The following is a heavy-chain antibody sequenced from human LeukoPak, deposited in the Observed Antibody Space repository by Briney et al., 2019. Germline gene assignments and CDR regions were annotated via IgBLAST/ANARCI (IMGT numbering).Heavy chain of an antibody. CDR1: GGSFSGYY. D-gene: IGHD3-9*01. V-gene: IGHV4-34*01. Sequence: SETLSLTCAVYGGSFSGYYWSWIRQPPGKGLEWIGEINNSGSTNYDPSLKSRVTISVDTSKNQFSLKLSSVTAADTAVYYCARSKDILTGYCFDYWGQGTLVTVSS. J-gene: IGHJ4*02. CDR3: ARSKDILTGYCFDY. CDR2: INNSGST.